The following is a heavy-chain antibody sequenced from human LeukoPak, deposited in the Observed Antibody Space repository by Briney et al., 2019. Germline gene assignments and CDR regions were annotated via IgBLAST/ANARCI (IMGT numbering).Heavy chain of an antibody. V-gene: IGHV1-18*01. CDR3: ARGFPPRRNYDSSGYYSYFFDY. CDR2: ISAYNGNT. D-gene: IGHD3-22*01. J-gene: IGHJ4*02. CDR1: GYTFTSYD. Sequence: ASVKVSCKASGYTFTSYDINWVRQATGQGLEWMGWISAYNGNTKYAQKFQGRITMTTDTSTSTAYMELRSLRSDDTAVYYCARGFPPRRNYDSSGYYSYFFDYWGQGTLVTVSS.